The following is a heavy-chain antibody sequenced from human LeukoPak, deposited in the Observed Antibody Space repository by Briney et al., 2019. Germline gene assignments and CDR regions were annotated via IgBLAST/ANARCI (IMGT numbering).Heavy chain of an antibody. V-gene: IGHV1-18*01. CDR1: GYTFTSYG. J-gene: IGHJ4*02. Sequence: ASVKVSCKASGYTFTSYGISWVRQAPGQGLEWMGWISAYNGNTNYAQKLQGRVTMTTDTSTSTAYMELRSPRSDDTAVYYCARSTHYDFWSGYHPQFDYWGQGTLVTVSS. CDR3: ARSTHYDFWSGYHPQFDY. CDR2: ISAYNGNT. D-gene: IGHD3-3*01.